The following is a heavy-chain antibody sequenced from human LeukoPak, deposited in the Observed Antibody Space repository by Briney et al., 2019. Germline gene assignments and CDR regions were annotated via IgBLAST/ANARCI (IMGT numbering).Heavy chain of an antibody. CDR1: GGSISSYY. V-gene: IGHV4-4*07. D-gene: IGHD6-13*01. Sequence: SETLSFTCTVSGGSISSYYWSWIRQPAGKGLEWIGRIYTSGSTNYNPSLKSRVTMSVDTSKNQFSLKLSSVTAADTAVYYCAITGSRAAAGSPRPYYYYMDVWGKGTTVTVSS. CDR3: AITGSRAAAGSPRPYYYYMDV. J-gene: IGHJ6*03. CDR2: IYTSGST.